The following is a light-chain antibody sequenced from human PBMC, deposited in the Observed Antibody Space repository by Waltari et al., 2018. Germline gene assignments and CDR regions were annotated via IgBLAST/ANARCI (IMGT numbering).Light chain of an antibody. V-gene: IGKV2-30*01. CDR2: GVS. J-gene: IGKJ2*01. CDR1: QGLADSAGDTR. CDR3: MQTTHWPHN. Sequence: DVVMTQSPLSLPVTPGQSACISCRSSQGLADSAGDTRLRWFYQRPGQSPRRLIHGVSNRASGVPDRFSGSGSGTEFTLKISRVEAEDVGVYYCMQTTHWPHNFGQGTKLEIK.